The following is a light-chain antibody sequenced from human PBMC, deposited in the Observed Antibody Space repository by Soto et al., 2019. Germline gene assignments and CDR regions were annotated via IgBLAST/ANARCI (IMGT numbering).Light chain of an antibody. Sequence: IQMTQSPSSLSASVGDRGTITCRASNGIRDALGWYQQKPGKAPKRLIYAASSLQSGVPSRFSGSGAGTKFSLPISSRQHADFSTYYCLQHNSYPQTFGQGTKVEIK. J-gene: IGKJ1*01. V-gene: IGKV1-17*01. CDR1: NGIRDA. CDR3: LQHNSYPQT. CDR2: AAS.